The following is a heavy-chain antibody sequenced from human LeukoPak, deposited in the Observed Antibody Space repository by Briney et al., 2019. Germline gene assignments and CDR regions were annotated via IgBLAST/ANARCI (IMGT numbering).Heavy chain of an antibody. Sequence: ASVKVSCRASGYTLTGYYMHWVRQAPGQGLEWMGRINPNSGGTNYAQKFQGRVTMTRDTSISTAYMELSRLRSDDTAVYYCAACSGGSCYDLDYWGQGTLVTVSS. CDR1: GYTLTGYY. V-gene: IGHV1-2*06. CDR2: INPNSGGT. CDR3: AACSGGSCYDLDY. J-gene: IGHJ4*02. D-gene: IGHD2-15*01.